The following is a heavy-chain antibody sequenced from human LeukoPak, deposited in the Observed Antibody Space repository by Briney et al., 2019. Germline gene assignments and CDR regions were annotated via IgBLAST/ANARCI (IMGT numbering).Heavy chain of an antibody. CDR1: GFTFSTSA. Sequence: PGRSLRLSCAASGFTFSTSAMTWVRQAPGKGLEWVLGISGSGVTDYADSVKGRFTISRDNSKNTLYLQMNSLRAEDTAVYYCAKDLNWGGRWGQGTLVTVSS. J-gene: IGHJ4*02. CDR3: AKDLNWGGR. D-gene: IGHD7-27*01. V-gene: IGHV3-23*01. CDR2: ISGSGVT.